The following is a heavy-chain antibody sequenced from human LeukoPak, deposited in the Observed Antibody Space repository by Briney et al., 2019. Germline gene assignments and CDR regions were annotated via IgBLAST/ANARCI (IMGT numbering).Heavy chain of an antibody. CDR2: MSYSGST. CDR3: ARSYYASGTYAYYFDY. V-gene: IGHV4-39*01. J-gene: IGHJ4*02. D-gene: IGHD3-10*01. Sequence: PSETLSLTCTVSGGSITSTNYYWGWIRQPPGKGLEWIGSMSYSGSTNYNPSLKSRLTIAVDTSKNQFSLKLSSVTAADTAVYYCARSYYASGTYAYYFDYWGQGALVTVSS. CDR1: GGSITSTNYY.